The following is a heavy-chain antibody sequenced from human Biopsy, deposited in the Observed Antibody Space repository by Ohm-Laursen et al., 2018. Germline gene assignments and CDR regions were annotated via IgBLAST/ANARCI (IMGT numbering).Heavy chain of an antibody. CDR3: ARDRGYYSDRTVPGYFDL. J-gene: IGHJ2*01. D-gene: IGHD3-22*01. Sequence: GTLSLTCTVSGDSINSSYWSWIRQPPGKGLQWIGYVYYTGSTDYNPSLQSRVTISVDTSKNHFSLRLRSVTPADTAIYYCARDRGYYSDRTVPGYFDLWGRGTLVTVSS. CDR1: GDSINSSY. V-gene: IGHV4-59*01. CDR2: VYYTGST.